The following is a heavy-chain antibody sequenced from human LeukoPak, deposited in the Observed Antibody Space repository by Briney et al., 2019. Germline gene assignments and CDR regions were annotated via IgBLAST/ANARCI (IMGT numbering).Heavy chain of an antibody. Sequence: ASVKVYCKASGYTFTGYYMHWVRQAPGQGLEWMGRINPNSGGTNYAQKFQGRVTMTRDTSISTAYMELSRLRSDDTAVYYCARGTYDYDFWSGYYLPDYNWFDPWGQGTLVTVSS. V-gene: IGHV1-2*06. D-gene: IGHD3-3*01. J-gene: IGHJ5*02. CDR1: GYTFTGYY. CDR2: INPNSGGT. CDR3: ARGTYDYDFWSGYYLPDYNWFDP.